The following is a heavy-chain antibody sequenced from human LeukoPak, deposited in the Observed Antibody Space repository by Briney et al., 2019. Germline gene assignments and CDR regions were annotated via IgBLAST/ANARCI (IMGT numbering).Heavy chain of an antibody. CDR1: GFSFTNAW. CDR3: ARDRSARGDAFDI. V-gene: IGHV3-48*01. J-gene: IGHJ3*02. D-gene: IGHD3-10*01. CDR2: ISSSSSTI. Sequence: PGGSLRLSCAASGFSFTNAWMSWVRQAPGKGLEWVSYISSSSSTIYYADSVKGRFTISRDNAKNSLYLQMNSLRAEDTAVYYCARDRSARGDAFDIWGQGTMVTVSS.